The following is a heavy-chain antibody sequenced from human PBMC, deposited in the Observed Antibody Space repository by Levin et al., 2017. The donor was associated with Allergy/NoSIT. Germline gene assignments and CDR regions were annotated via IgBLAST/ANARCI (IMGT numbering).Heavy chain of an antibody. CDR3: ARPRGGFYGSGSFDS. V-gene: IGHV1-69*13. CDR2: IIPAFAST. J-gene: IGHJ4*02. D-gene: IGHD3-10*01. Sequence: SVKVSCKAFGGTLRNYPISWVRQAPGQGLKWMGGIIPAFASTNYAQKFQGRVTITADESTRTAYMELRSLRAEDTAVYFCARPRGGFYGSGSFDSWGQGTLVTVSS. CDR1: GGTLRNYP.